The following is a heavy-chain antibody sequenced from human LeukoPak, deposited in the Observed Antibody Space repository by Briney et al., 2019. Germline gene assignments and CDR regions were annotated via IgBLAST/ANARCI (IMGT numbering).Heavy chain of an antibody. CDR2: IYWDDDK. CDR3: AHSMTAAAGTGTKFQDY. J-gene: IGHJ4*02. Sequence: SGPTLVKPTQTLTLTCTFSGFSLSTSGVGVGWIRQPPGKALEWLALIYWDDDKRYSPSLKSRLTITKDTSKNQVVLTMTNMDPVDTATYYCAHSMTAAAGTGTKFQDYWGQGTLVTVSS. V-gene: IGHV2-5*02. D-gene: IGHD6-13*01. CDR1: GFSLSTSGVG.